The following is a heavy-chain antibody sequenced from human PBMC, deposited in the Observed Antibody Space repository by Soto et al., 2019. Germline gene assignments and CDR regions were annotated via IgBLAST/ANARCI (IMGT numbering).Heavy chain of an antibody. J-gene: IGHJ6*02. CDR2: ISAYNGNT. CDR3: ARVREEQWLTRYYYYGMDV. D-gene: IGHD6-19*01. V-gene: IGHV1-18*01. Sequence: QVQLVQSGAEVKKPGASVKVSCKASGYTFTSYGISWVRQAPGQGLEWMGGISAYNGNTNYAQKLQGRVTMTTDTSTSTAYMELRSLRSDDTAVYYCARVREEQWLTRYYYYGMDVWGQGTTVTVSS. CDR1: GYTFTSYG.